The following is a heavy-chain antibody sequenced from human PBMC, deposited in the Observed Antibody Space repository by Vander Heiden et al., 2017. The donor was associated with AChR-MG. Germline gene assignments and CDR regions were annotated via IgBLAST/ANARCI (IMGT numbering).Heavy chain of an antibody. CDR2: IYWNDDK. CDR3: AHTDLIVPAAIPLDY. D-gene: IGHD2-2*01. Sequence: QITLKESGPTLVKPTQTLTLTCTFSGFSLSTSGVGVGWIRQPPGKALEWLALIYWNDDKRYSPALKSRLTITKDTSKNQVVLTMTNMDPVDTATYYCAHTDLIVPAAIPLDYWGQGTLVTVSS. V-gene: IGHV2-5*01. CDR1: GFSLSTSGVG. J-gene: IGHJ4*02.